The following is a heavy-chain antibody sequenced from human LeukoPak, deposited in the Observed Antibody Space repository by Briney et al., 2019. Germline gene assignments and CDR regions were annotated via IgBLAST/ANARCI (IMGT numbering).Heavy chain of an antibody. Sequence: ASVKVSCKASGYTFTSYGISWVRQAPGQGLEWMGWISAYNGNTNYAQKLQGRVTMTTDTSTSTAYMELRSLRSDDTAVYYCARTWGIVVVPAALNFDYWGQGTLVTVSS. V-gene: IGHV1-18*01. CDR1: GYTFTSYG. J-gene: IGHJ4*02. D-gene: IGHD2-2*01. CDR2: ISAYNGNT. CDR3: ARTWGIVVVPAALNFDY.